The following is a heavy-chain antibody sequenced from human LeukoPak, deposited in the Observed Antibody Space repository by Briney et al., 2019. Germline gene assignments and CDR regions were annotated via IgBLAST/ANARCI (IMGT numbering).Heavy chain of an antibody. D-gene: IGHD6-13*01. V-gene: IGHV3-64D*06. J-gene: IGHJ4*02. CDR2: ISGNGGST. CDR1: GFTFSSYA. CDR3: VRWGCSWYGY. Sequence: GGSLRLSCSASGFTFSSYAMHWVRQAPGKGLEYVSAISGNGGSTYYADSVKGRFTISRDNSKNTLYLQMSSLRAEDTAVYYCVRWGCSWYGYWGQGTLVTVSS.